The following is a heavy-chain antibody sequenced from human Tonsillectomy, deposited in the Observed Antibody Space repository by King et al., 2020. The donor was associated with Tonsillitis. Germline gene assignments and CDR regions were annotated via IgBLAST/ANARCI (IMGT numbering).Heavy chain of an antibody. CDR1: GGSFSSYA. V-gene: IGHV1-69*01. CDR3: ARAHSSGYWAYNYYMDV. Sequence: QLVQSGAEVKKPGSSVKVSCNASGGSFSSYAISWLRQAPGHGLELMGGIISPFCTANYAQKFQGRVTITADESTSTAYMELSSLRSEDTAVYYCARAHSSGYWAYNYYMDVWGKGTTVTVSS. J-gene: IGHJ6*03. D-gene: IGHD3-22*01. CDR2: IISPFCTA.